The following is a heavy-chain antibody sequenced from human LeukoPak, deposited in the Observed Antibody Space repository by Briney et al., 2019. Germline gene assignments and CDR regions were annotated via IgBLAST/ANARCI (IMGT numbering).Heavy chain of an antibody. V-gene: IGHV4-59*01. CDR3: ARVVAPYYYYGMDV. Sequence: SETLSLTCTVSGGSISSYYWSWIRQPPGKGLEWIGYIYYSGSTNYNPSLRSRVTISVDTSKNQFSLKLSSVTAADTAVYYCARVVAPYYYYGMDVWGQGTTVTVSS. J-gene: IGHJ6*02. CDR2: IYYSGST. D-gene: IGHD5-12*01. CDR1: GGSISSYY.